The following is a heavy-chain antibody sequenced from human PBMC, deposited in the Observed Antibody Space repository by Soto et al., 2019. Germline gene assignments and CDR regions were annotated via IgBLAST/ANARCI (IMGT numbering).Heavy chain of an antibody. CDR1: GYTFTSYG. J-gene: IGHJ4*02. V-gene: IGHV1-18*01. D-gene: IGHD6-19*01. Sequence: QVQLVQSGAEVKKPGASVKVSCKASGYTFTSYGISWVRQAPGQGLEWMGWISAYIGNIKYAQNRQGRVTMTTDTSTSTAYMELRSLRSDDTAVYYWERDLAVGLVDYWGQGTLVTVSS. CDR3: ERDLAVGLVDY. CDR2: ISAYIGNI.